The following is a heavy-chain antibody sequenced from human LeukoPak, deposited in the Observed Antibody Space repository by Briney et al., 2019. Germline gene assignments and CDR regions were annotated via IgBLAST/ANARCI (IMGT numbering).Heavy chain of an antibody. Sequence: SETLSLTCAVYGGSFSGYYWSWIRQPPGKGLEWIGEINHSGSTNYNPSLKSRVTISVDTPKNQFSLKLSSVTAADTAVYYCARESDRYCSSTSCSKYYFDYWGQGTLVTVSS. J-gene: IGHJ4*02. CDR2: INHSGST. D-gene: IGHD2-2*01. CDR3: ARESDRYCSSTSCSKYYFDY. CDR1: GGSFSGYY. V-gene: IGHV4-34*01.